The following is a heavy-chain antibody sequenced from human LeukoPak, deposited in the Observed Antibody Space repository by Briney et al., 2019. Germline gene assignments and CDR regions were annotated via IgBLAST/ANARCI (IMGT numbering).Heavy chain of an antibody. D-gene: IGHD2-15*01. CDR1: GYTFTNYD. J-gene: IGHJ4*02. CDR2: MNPKSGNT. Sequence: ASVKVSCKASGYTFTNYDINWVRQATGQGLEWMGWMNPKSGNTNYAQKFQGRVTMTRNTSISTAYMELSSLRSEDTAVYYCARGRRIEIDYWGQGTLVTVSS. CDR3: ARGRRIEIDY. V-gene: IGHV1-8*01.